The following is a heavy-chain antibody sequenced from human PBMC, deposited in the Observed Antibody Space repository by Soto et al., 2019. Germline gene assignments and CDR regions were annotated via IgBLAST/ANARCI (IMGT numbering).Heavy chain of an antibody. CDR3: ASIAAGHYYGLDV. Sequence: QVQLQESGPGLVKPSGTLSLTCAVSGGSISSSNWWSWVRQPPGKGLEWIGEIYHSGSTNYNPSLKGRATISVDKSRTQFSLKLSSVTAADTAVYYCASIAAGHYYGLDVWGQGTTVTVSS. CDR1: GGSISSSNW. D-gene: IGHD6-13*01. J-gene: IGHJ6*02. V-gene: IGHV4-4*02. CDR2: IYHSGST.